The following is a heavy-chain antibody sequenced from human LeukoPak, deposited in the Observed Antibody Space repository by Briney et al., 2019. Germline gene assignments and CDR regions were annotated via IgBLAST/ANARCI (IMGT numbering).Heavy chain of an antibody. Sequence: PGGSLRLSCAASGFTVSSNYMSWVRQAPGKGLEWVSVIYSGGSTYYADSVKGRFTISRDNSKNTLYLQMNSLRAEDTAVYYCARVRRYGDYAFDHWGQGTLVTVSS. J-gene: IGHJ4*02. V-gene: IGHV3-53*01. D-gene: IGHD4-17*01. CDR2: IYSGGST. CDR3: ARVRRYGDYAFDH. CDR1: GFTVSSNY.